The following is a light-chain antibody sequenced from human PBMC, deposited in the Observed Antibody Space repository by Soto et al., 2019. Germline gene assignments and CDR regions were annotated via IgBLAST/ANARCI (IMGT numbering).Light chain of an antibody. J-gene: IGKJ1*01. CDR2: TGS. V-gene: IGKV1-12*01. CDR1: QAIDSW. Sequence: DIQMTQSPSSVSASVGDRVTITCRASQAIDSWLAWYQQKPGEAPKLLIFTGSLLHSGVPPRFSGSGSGTDFTLTISSLQPEDFATYYCQQYYSYPRTFGQGTKLDIK. CDR3: QQYYSYPRT.